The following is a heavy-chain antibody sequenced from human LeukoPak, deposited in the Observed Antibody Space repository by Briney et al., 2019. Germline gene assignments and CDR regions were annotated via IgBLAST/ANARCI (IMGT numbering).Heavy chain of an antibody. J-gene: IGHJ4*02. Sequence: PSETLSLTCAVYGGSFSGYYWSWIRQPPGGGLEWIGEINHSGSTNYNPSLKSRVTISVDTSKNQFSLRLSSVTAADTAVYYCARSFLGGWYYFDYWGQGTLVTVSS. D-gene: IGHD6-19*01. V-gene: IGHV4-34*01. CDR3: ARSFLGGWYYFDY. CDR1: GGSFSGYY. CDR2: INHSGST.